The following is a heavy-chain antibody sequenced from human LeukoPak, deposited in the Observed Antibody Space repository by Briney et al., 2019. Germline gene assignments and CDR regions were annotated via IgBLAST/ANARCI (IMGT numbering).Heavy chain of an antibody. CDR2: IYYTGST. Sequence: SETLSLTCTVSGGSISSYFWSWIRQPPGKGLEWIGYIYYTGSTNYNPSLKSRVTMSLDTSKNHFSLKLTSVTAADTAVYYCARSDGYGLVGIWGQGTMVTVSS. V-gene: IGHV4-59*01. J-gene: IGHJ3*02. D-gene: IGHD3-10*01. CDR3: ARSDGYGLVGI. CDR1: GGSISSYF.